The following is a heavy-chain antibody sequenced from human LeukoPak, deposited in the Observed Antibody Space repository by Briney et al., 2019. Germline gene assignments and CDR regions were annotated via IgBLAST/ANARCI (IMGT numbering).Heavy chain of an antibody. V-gene: IGHV3-30-3*01. Sequence: GGSLRLSCAASGFTFSSYAMHWVRQAPGKGLEWVAVISYDGSNKYYADSVKGRFTISRDNAKNSLYLQMNSLRAEDTAVYYCARAVGSYYGSGSYYTPFDYWGQGTLVTVSS. CDR3: ARAVGSYYGSGSYYTPFDY. J-gene: IGHJ4*02. CDR2: ISYDGSNK. D-gene: IGHD3-10*01. CDR1: GFTFSSYA.